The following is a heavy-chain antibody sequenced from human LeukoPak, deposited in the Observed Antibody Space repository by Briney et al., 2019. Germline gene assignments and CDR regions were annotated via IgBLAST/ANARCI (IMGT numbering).Heavy chain of an antibody. CDR2: IWYDGSNK. Sequence: GGSLRLSCAASGFTFSSYGMHWVRQAPGKGLEWVAVIWYDGSNKYYADSVKGRFAISRDNSKNTLYLQMNSLRAEDTAVYYCAKDLYYYDSSGYYPKFDYWGQGTLVTVSS. J-gene: IGHJ4*02. V-gene: IGHV3-33*06. D-gene: IGHD3-22*01. CDR1: GFTFSSYG. CDR3: AKDLYYYDSSGYYPKFDY.